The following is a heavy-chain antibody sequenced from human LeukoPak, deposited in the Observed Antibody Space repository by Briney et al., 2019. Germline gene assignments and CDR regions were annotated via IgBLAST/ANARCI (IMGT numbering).Heavy chain of an antibody. CDR1: GFIFSTYW. CDR3: ARDVYDSGRGAFDI. D-gene: IGHD3-10*01. V-gene: IGHV3-7*01. CDR2: INEDGSTK. Sequence: GGSLRLSCAASGFIFSTYWMSWVRQAPGKGLEWVANINEDGSTKYYVDSVKGRFTISRDNAKNSLFLQMNSLRAEDTAVYYCARDVYDSGRGAFDILGQGTMVTVSS. J-gene: IGHJ3*02.